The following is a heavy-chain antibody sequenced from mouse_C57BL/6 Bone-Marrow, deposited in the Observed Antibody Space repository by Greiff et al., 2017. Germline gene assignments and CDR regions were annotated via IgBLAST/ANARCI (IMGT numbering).Heavy chain of an antibody. CDR3: ARALYYYAMDY. Sequence: EVQLQQSGGGLVKPGGSLKLSCAASGFTFSSYAMSWVRQTPEKRLEWVATISDGGSYNYYPDNVKGRFTISRDNAKNNLYLQMSHLKAEYTDIYYCARALYYYAMDYWGQGTSVTVSS. V-gene: IGHV5-4*01. CDR2: ISDGGSYN. J-gene: IGHJ4*01. CDR1: GFTFSSYA.